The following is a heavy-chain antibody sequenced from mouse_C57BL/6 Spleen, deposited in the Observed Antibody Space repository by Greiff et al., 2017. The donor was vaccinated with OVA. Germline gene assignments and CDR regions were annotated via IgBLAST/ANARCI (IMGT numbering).Heavy chain of an antibody. CDR2: ISDGGSNT. J-gene: IGHJ4*01. V-gene: IGHV5-4*01. Sequence: EVNLVESGGGLVKPGGSLKLSCAASGFTFSSYAMSWVRQTPEKRLEWVASISDGGSNTYYSDNVKGRFTITRDNAKNILYLQMNHLTSEDTAMYYCARDGGSGHYYAMDYWGQGTSVTVSS. CDR1: GFTFSSYA. CDR3: ARDGGSGHYYAMDY. D-gene: IGHD1-1*01.